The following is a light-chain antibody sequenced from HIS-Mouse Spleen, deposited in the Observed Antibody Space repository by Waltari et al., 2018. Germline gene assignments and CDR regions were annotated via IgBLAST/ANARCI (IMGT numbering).Light chain of an antibody. CDR1: ALPKKY. CDR3: YSTDSSGNHRV. Sequence: SYELTQPPSVSVSPGQTARITCSGYALPKKYAYWYQQKSGQAPVLVIYEDSKRPSGIPERFSGSSSGTMATSTISGAQVEDEADYYCYSTDSSGNHRVFGGGTKLTVL. CDR2: EDS. V-gene: IGLV3-10*01. J-gene: IGLJ2*01.